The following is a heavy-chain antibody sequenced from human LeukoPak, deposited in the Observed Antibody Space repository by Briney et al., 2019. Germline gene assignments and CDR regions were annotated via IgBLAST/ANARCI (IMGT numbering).Heavy chain of an antibody. CDR1: GGSISSSSYY. Sequence: SETLSLTCTVSGGSISSSSYYWGWIRQPPGKGLEWIGRIYYSGSTYYNPSLKSRVTISVDTSKNQFSLKLSSVTAADTAVYYCARDGADYGDYVPFDPWGQGTLVTVSS. CDR3: ARDGADYGDYVPFDP. D-gene: IGHD4-17*01. J-gene: IGHJ5*02. CDR2: IYYSGST. V-gene: IGHV4-39*07.